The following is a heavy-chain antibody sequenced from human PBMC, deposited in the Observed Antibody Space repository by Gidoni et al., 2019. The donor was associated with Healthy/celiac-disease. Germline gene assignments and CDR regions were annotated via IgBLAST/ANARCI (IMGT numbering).Heavy chain of an antibody. CDR2: INPNSGGT. J-gene: IGHJ6*03. Sequence: QVQLVQSGAEVKKPGASVKVSCKASGYTFTGYYMHWVRQAPGQGLEWMGWINPNSGGTNYAQKFQGRVTMTRDTSISTAYMELSRLRSDDTAVYYCARDLGVAFGAYYYYYMDVWGKGTTVTVSS. CDR3: ARDLGVAFGAYYYYYMDV. CDR1: GYTFTGYY. D-gene: IGHD3-10*01. V-gene: IGHV1-2*02.